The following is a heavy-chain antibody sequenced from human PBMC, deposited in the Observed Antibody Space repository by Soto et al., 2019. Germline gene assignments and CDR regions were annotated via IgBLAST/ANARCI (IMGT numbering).Heavy chain of an antibody. J-gene: IGHJ5*02. CDR1: GYSITSYW. V-gene: IGHV5-51*01. D-gene: IGHD3-3*01. CDR2: IYPGDSDT. CDR3: ASITIFGGGKSYWFDP. Sequence: KVSWQASGYSITSYWIGWVRQMPGKGLEWMGIIYPGDSDTRYSPSFQGQVTISADKSISTAYLQWSSLKASDTAMYYCASITIFGGGKSYWFDPWGQGTLVTVSS.